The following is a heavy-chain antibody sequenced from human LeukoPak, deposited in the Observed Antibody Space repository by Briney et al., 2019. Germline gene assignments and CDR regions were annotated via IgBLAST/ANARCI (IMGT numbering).Heavy chain of an antibody. D-gene: IGHD5-12*01. J-gene: IGHJ5*02. CDR2: ISGSGGST. V-gene: IGHV3-23*01. CDR3: AKRSGYEPGDEWFDP. CDR1: GFTFSSYA. Sequence: GGSLRLSCAASGFTFSSYAMSWVRQAPGKGLKWVSAISGSGGSTYYADSVKGRFTISRDNSKNTLYLQMNSLRAEDTAVYYCAKRSGYEPGDEWFDPWGQGTLVTVSS.